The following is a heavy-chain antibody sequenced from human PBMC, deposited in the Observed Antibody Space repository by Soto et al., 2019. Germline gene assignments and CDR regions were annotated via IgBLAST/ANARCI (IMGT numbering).Heavy chain of an antibody. CDR3: ARGGATVLRYFDWPPILNDY. CDR1: GYTFTSYD. J-gene: IGHJ4*02. V-gene: IGHV1-8*01. Sequence: ASVKVSCKASGYTFTSYDINWVRQATGQGLEWMGWMNPNRGNTGYAQKFQGRVTMTRNTSISTAYMELSSLRSEDTAVYYCARGGATVLRYFDWPPILNDYWGQGTLVTVSS. CDR2: MNPNRGNT. D-gene: IGHD3-9*01.